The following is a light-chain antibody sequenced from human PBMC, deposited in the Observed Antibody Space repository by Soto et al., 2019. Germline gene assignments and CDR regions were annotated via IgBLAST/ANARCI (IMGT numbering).Light chain of an antibody. V-gene: IGKV3D-20*02. CDR1: QSVSSSY. CDR3: QQRGSRPSVP. Sequence: IVLMLSPCTLPLSPGERPTLSCRASQSVSSSYLAWYQQKPGQAPRLLIYGASSRATGIPDRFSGSGSGTDFTLTIGSREPEDLGAYYYQQRGSRPSVPFGRGSKV. J-gene: IGKJ1*01. CDR2: GAS.